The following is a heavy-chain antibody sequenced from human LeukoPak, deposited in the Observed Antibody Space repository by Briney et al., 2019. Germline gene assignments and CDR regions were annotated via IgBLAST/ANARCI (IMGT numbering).Heavy chain of an antibody. V-gene: IGHV3-23*01. J-gene: IGHJ5*02. Sequence: GGSLRLSCAASGFTFSSYAMSWVRQAPGKGLEWVSAISGSGGSTYYADSVKGRFTISRDNSKNTLYLQMNSLRAEDTAVYYCAREEYSSSWRVVWFDPWGQGTLVTVSS. CDR1: GFTFSSYA. CDR2: ISGSGGST. D-gene: IGHD6-13*01. CDR3: AREEYSSSWRVVWFDP.